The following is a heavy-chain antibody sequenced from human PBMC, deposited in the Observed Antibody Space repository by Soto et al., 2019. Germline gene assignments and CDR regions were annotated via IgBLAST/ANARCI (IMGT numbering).Heavy chain of an antibody. J-gene: IGHJ5*02. CDR2: ITPGFGSG. CDR1: GGTFSSYT. D-gene: IGHD1-26*01. Sequence: QVQLGQSGAEVKEPGSSVNVSCTASGGTFSSYTISWVRQAPGQGFEWMGGITPGFGSGNYAQKFQGRVTITADKSTRTVYMALSSLTSADTALYYCARLTGSYQLGKWFDPWGQGTLVTVSS. V-gene: IGHV1-69*06. CDR3: ARLTGSYQLGKWFDP.